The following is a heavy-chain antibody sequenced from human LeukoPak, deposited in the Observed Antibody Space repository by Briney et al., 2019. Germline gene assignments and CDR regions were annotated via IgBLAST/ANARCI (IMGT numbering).Heavy chain of an antibody. CDR3: ASEGDCSGGSCYSFDY. CDR2: IHYSVST. Sequence: PSQTRSLTCTVSGGSISSGAYYWSWIRQPPGSGLEGFGYIHYSVSTYYNPSLKSRVTISVDTSKNQFSLKLSSVTAADTAVYYCASEGDCSGGSCYSFDYWGQGTLVAVSS. D-gene: IGHD2-15*01. CDR1: GGSISSGAYY. J-gene: IGHJ4*02. V-gene: IGHV4-30-4*08.